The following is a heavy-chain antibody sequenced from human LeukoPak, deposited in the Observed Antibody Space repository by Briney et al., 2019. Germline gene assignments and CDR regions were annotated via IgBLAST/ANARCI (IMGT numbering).Heavy chain of an antibody. Sequence: GGSLRLSCAASGFTFKTYSMHWVRQAPGKGLEWISYISSSSTTIFYADSVNGRFTISRDNSKNSLYLQMNSLRPDDTAVYYCARTPRDWKAFDIWGQGTMVTVSS. V-gene: IGHV3-48*04. J-gene: IGHJ3*02. D-gene: IGHD1-1*01. CDR3: ARTPRDWKAFDI. CDR1: GFTFKTYS. CDR2: ISSSSTTI.